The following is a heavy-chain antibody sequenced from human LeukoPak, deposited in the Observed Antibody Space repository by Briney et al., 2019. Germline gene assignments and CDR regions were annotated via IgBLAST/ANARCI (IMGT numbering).Heavy chain of an antibody. J-gene: IGHJ4*02. V-gene: IGHV3-30*04. D-gene: IGHD3-9*01. CDR2: ISYDGSNK. CDR1: GLTFSSYA. CDR3: ARATRALRYFDWSLDY. Sequence: PGGSLRLSCAASGLTFSSYAMHWVRQAPGKGLEWVAVISYDGSNKYYADSVKGRFTISRDNSKNTLYLQMNSLRAEDTAVYYCARATRALRYFDWSLDYWGQGTLVTVSS.